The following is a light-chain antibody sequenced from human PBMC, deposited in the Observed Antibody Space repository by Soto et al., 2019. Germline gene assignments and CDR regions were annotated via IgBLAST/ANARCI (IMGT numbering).Light chain of an antibody. Sequence: QSALTQPASVSGSPGQSITISCTGTSSDVCGYNFVSWYQQYPGKAPKLMIYDVSNRPSGVSNRFSGSKSGNTASLTISGLQAEDEADYYCSSYSSSSTPEVFGTGTKLTVL. CDR1: SSDVCGYNF. V-gene: IGLV2-14*01. CDR3: SSYSSSSTPEV. J-gene: IGLJ1*01. CDR2: DVS.